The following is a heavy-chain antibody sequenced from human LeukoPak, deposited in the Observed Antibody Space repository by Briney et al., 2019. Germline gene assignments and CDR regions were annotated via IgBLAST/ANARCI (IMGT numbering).Heavy chain of an antibody. CDR1: GYTFTSND. CDR3: ARSHTQKGYCGGGRCYPTVWWFDP. Sequence: ASVKVSCKASGYTFTSNDINWVRQAAGQGLEWMALLDPKNGNTGYAQKFQGRVTMTWNTSISTAYMELSSLRSEDTAVYYCARSHTQKGYCGGGRCYPTVWWFDPWGQGTLVTVSS. V-gene: IGHV1-8*01. D-gene: IGHD2-15*01. CDR2: LDPKNGNT. J-gene: IGHJ5*02.